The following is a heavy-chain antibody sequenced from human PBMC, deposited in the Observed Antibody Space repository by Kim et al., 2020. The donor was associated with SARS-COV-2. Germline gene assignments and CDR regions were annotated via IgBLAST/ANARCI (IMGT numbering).Heavy chain of an antibody. CDR2: ISGSGGST. Sequence: GGSLRLSCAASGFTFSSYAMSWVRQAPGKGLEWVSAISGSGGSTYYADSVKGRFTISRDNSKNTLYLQMNSLRAEDTAVYYCAKDQGHRLYPVLGSPGTRNYYGMDVWGQGTTVTVSS. CDR1: GFTFSSYA. CDR3: AKDQGHRLYPVLGSPGTRNYYGMDV. D-gene: IGHD1-1*01. V-gene: IGHV3-23*01. J-gene: IGHJ6*02.